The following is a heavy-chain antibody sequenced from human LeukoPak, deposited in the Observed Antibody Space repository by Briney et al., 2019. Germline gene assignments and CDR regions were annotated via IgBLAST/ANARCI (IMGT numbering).Heavy chain of an antibody. J-gene: IGHJ3*01. Sequence: PSETLSLTCTVSGGSISSSSYYWGWIRQPPGKGLEWIGSIFYSGDTYYTPSLKSRLTISVDTSKNQFSLKLSSVTAADTAVYYCARHTVTLDAFDVWGQGTMVTVSS. V-gene: IGHV4-39*01. CDR2: IFYSGDT. CDR1: GGSISSSSYY. D-gene: IGHD4-11*01. CDR3: ARHTVTLDAFDV.